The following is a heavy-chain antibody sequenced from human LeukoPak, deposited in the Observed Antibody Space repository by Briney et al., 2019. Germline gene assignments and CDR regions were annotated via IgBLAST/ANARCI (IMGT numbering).Heavy chain of an antibody. CDR1: GGSFSGYY. V-gene: IGHV4-34*01. D-gene: IGHD3-10*01. J-gene: IGHJ4*02. Sequence: SETLSLTCAVYGGSFSGYYWGWIRQPPGKGLEWIGEINHSGSTNYNPSLKSRVTISVDTSKNQFSLKLSSVTAADTAVYYCARPRSHLYYGSGSYSQPLFDYWGQGTLVTVSS. CDR2: INHSGST. CDR3: ARPRSHLYYGSGSYSQPLFDY.